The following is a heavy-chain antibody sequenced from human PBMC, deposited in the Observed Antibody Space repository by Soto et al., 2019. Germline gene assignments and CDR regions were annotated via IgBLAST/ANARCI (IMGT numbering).Heavy chain of an antibody. Sequence: EVQLVASGGGLIQPGGSLRLSCAASGFTVSSNYMSWVRQAPGKGLEWVSVIYRGGRTYYADSVKGRFTISRDNSKNRLYRQMNRLRAEDTAVYYCAGGQRYYEYGEYYFDYWGQGTLVTVSS. CDR2: IYRGGRT. D-gene: IGHD4-17*01. J-gene: IGHJ4*02. CDR3: AGGQRYYEYGEYYFDY. CDR1: GFTVSSNY. V-gene: IGHV3-53*01.